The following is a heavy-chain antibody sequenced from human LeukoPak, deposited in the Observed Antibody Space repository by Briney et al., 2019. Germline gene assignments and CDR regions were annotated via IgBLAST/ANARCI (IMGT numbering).Heavy chain of an antibody. CDR3: ASLTFTHFDY. CDR2: IYYSGST. Sequence: SETLSLTCTDSGGSISSYYWSWILQPPGKGLEWIGYIYYSGSTNYNPSLKSRITISVDTSKNQFSLKLSSVTAADTAVYYCASLTFTHFDYWGQGTLVTVSS. D-gene: IGHD1-14*01. V-gene: IGHV4-59*01. J-gene: IGHJ4*02. CDR1: GGSISSYY.